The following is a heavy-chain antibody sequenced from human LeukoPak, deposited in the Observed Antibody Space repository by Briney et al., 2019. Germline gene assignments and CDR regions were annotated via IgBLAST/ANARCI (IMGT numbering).Heavy chain of an antibody. V-gene: IGHV3-74*01. Sequence: PGGSLRLSCAASGFTFSSYWMHWVRQAPGKGLVWVSRINSDGSSTSYADSVKGRFTISRDNAKNTLYLQMNSLRAEDTAVYYCARGGYSSSWYHFDYWGQGTLVTVSS. D-gene: IGHD6-13*01. CDR3: ARGGYSSSWYHFDY. CDR1: GFTFSSYW. J-gene: IGHJ4*02. CDR2: INSDGSST.